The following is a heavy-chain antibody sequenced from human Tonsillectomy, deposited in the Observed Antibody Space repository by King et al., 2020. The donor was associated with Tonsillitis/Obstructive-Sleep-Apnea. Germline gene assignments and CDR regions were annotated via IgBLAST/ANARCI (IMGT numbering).Heavy chain of an antibody. Sequence: VQLVQSGSELKKPGASVTVSCKASGYTFISYAMNWVRQAPGQGLEWMGWINTNTGNPTYAQGFTGRFVFSLDTSVSTAYLQISSLKAEDTAVYYCARGDIVVIPAAHGYYMDVWGKGTTVTVSS. CDR1: GYTFISYA. V-gene: IGHV7-4-1*02. J-gene: IGHJ6*03. D-gene: IGHD2-2*01. CDR2: INTNTGNP. CDR3: ARGDIVVIPAAHGYYMDV.